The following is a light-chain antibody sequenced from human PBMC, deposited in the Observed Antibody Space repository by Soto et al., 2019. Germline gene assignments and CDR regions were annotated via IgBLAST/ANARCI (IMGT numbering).Light chain of an antibody. CDR3: PTPNGLT. CDR1: QGISSY. Sequence: DIQLTQSPSFLSASVGDRVTITCRASQGISSYLAWYQQKPGKAPKLLIYAASTLQSGVPSRFSGSGTWKEITSTIRRPPAEDFATYYRPTPNGLTFGGGTKVEIK. V-gene: IGKV1-9*01. J-gene: IGKJ4*01. CDR2: AAS.